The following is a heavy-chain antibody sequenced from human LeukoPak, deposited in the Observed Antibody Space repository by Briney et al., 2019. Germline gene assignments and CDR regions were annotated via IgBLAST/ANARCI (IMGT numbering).Heavy chain of an antibody. D-gene: IGHD1-26*01. Sequence: GGSLRLSCAASGFTFSDYWMHWVRHAPGKGLEWVAFIRYDGSNKYYADSVKGRFTISRDNSKNTLYLQMNSLRAEDTAVYYCAKDAGYSGSRQSFDYWGQGTLVTVSS. CDR2: IRYDGSNK. V-gene: IGHV3-30*02. J-gene: IGHJ4*02. CDR1: GFTFSDYW. CDR3: AKDAGYSGSRQSFDY.